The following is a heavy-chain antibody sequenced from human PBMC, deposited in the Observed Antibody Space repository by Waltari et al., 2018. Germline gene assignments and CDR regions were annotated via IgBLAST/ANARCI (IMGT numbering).Heavy chain of an antibody. CDR2: ISPIFGTA. J-gene: IGHJ4*02. V-gene: IGHV1-69*08. CDR1: GGTFSSYA. D-gene: IGHD6-13*01. CDR3: TRDLGIAAAGRSDY. Sequence: QVQLVQSGAEVKKPGSSVKVSCKASGGTFSSYAISWVRQAPGQGLEWMGRISPIFGTANYAQKFQGRVTITADKSTSTAYMELSSLRSEDTAVYYCTRDLGIAAAGRSDYWGQGTLVTVSS.